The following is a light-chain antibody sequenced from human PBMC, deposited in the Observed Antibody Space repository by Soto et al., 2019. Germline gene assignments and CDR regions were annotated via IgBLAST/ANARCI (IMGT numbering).Light chain of an antibody. V-gene: IGKV3-15*01. CDR2: GAS. CDR1: RTVHSN. CDR3: QQYNNWPRT. Sequence: ETVLTQSPGTLSLSPGDRVTLSCRASRTVHSNVAWYQHKPGQAPRLLIYGASFRATGMPARFSGSGFGTEFTLTISSLQSEDFAVYYCQQYNNWPRTVGQGTKVDIK. J-gene: IGKJ1*01.